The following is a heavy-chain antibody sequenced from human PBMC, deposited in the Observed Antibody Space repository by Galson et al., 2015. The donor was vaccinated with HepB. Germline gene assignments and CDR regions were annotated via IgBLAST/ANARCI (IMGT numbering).Heavy chain of an antibody. Sequence: SLRLSCAVSGFTFRNYGMHWVRQAPGKRLEWVAAISFDGSNQDYVESVKGRFTISRDNSKNTLYLQMSSLRPGDTAVYYCAKDHNQASHYHDHWGQGTLVTVSS. J-gene: IGHJ1*01. CDR2: ISFDGSNQ. V-gene: IGHV3-30*18. D-gene: IGHD3-22*01. CDR1: GFTFRNYG. CDR3: AKDHNQASHYHDH.